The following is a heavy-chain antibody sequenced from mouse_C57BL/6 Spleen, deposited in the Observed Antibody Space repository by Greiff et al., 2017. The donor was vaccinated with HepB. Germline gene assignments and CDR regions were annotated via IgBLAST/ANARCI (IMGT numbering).Heavy chain of an antibody. CDR3: TTGYGRNYFDY. D-gene: IGHD1-1*01. Sequence: EVQLQQSGAELVRPGASVKLSCTASGFNIKDDYMHWVKQRPEQGLEWIGWIDPENGDTEYASKFQGKATITADTSSNTAYLQLSSLTSEDTAVYYCTTGYGRNYFDYWGQGTTLTVSS. J-gene: IGHJ2*01. CDR1: GFNIKDDY. V-gene: IGHV14-4*01. CDR2: IDPENGDT.